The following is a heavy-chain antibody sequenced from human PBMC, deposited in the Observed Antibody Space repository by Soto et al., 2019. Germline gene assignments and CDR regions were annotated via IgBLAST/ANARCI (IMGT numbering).Heavy chain of an antibody. D-gene: IGHD2-21*01. V-gene: IGHV1-18*04. CDR1: GYTFSRFG. Sequence: QVQLGQSGAEVRRPGASVKVSCKASGYTFSRFGISWVRQAPGQGLEWMGWISVHDGRIKYAQKFLGRLNLTTDKATTTAQMELTSLRSDDTAVYFCARVFQHCGDSWGQGTLVTVSS. J-gene: IGHJ1*01. CDR3: ARVFQHCGDS. CDR2: ISVHDGRI.